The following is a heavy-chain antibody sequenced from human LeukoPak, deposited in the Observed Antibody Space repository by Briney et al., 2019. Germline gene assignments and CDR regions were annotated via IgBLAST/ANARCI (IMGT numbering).Heavy chain of an antibody. CDR1: GYTFTSYA. V-gene: IGHV1-3*03. CDR2: INAGNGNT. J-gene: IGHJ5*02. CDR3: ARGRPPGPVAGYNWFDP. D-gene: IGHD6-19*01. Sequence: GASVKVSCKASGYTFTSYAMHWVRQAPGQRLEWMGWINAGNGNTKYSQEFQGRVTITRDTSASTAYMELSSLRSEDMAVYYCARGRPPGPVAGYNWFDPWGQGTLVTVSS.